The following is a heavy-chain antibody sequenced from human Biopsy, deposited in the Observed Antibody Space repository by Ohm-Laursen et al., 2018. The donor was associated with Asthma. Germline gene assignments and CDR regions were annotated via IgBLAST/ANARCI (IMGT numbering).Heavy chain of an antibody. CDR2: ISFDGTNR. V-gene: IGHV3-30*18. D-gene: IGHD1-26*01. CDR1: GFTFHNYV. J-gene: IGHJ4*02. Sequence: SLRLSCAASGFTFHNYVMHWVRQAPGKGLDWVAVISFDGTNRNYTDSVKGRFTTSRDNSRNTLHLEMNSLRAEDTAVYFCAKEVFPGWELRRGPDSWGQGTLVTVSS. CDR3: AKEVFPGWELRRGPDS.